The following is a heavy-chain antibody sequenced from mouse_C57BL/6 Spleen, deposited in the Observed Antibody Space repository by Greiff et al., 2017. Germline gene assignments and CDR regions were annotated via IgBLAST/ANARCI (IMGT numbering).Heavy chain of an antibody. D-gene: IGHD1-1*01. J-gene: IGHJ2*01. CDR2: IYPGGGYT. CDR1: GYTFTNYW. V-gene: IGHV1-63*01. Sequence: QVQLQQSGAELVRPGTSVKMSCQASGYTFTNYWIGWAKQRPGNGLEWIGDIYPGGGYTNYNEKFKGKATLTADKSSSTAYMQFSSLTSEDSAIYYCARRGYGSSDDYWGQGTTLTVSA. CDR3: ARRGYGSSDDY.